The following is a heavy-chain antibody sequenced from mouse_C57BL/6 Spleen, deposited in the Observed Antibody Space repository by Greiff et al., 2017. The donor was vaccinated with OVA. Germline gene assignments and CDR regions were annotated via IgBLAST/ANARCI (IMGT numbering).Heavy chain of an antibody. CDR3: ARRRDTVVHYLDY. V-gene: IGHV1-50*01. CDR2: IDPSDSYT. Sequence: QVQLQQPGAELVKPGASVKLSCKASGYTFTSYWMQWVKQRPGQGLEWIGEIDPSDSYTNYNQKFKGKATLTVDTSSSTAYMQLSSLTSEDSAVYYCARRRDTVVHYLDYWGQGTSVTVSS. CDR1: GYTFTSYW. D-gene: IGHD1-1*01. J-gene: IGHJ4*01.